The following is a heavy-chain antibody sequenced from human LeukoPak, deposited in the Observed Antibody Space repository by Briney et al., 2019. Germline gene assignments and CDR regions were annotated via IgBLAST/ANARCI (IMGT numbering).Heavy chain of an antibody. Sequence: GVSLRLSCAASGFTFNNYAMGWVRQDPGKGLEWVSAITDSGGDTYYADSVKGRFTISRDNSQNTLYLQMNSLRAEDTAVYYCPKGSAAARPYYFDYWGQGILVTVSS. J-gene: IGHJ4*02. CDR2: ITDSGGDT. CDR1: GFTFNNYA. D-gene: IGHD6-13*01. V-gene: IGHV3-23*01. CDR3: PKGSAAARPYYFDY.